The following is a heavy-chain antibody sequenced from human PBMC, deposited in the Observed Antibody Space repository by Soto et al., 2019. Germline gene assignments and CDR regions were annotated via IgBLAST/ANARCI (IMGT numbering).Heavy chain of an antibody. CDR2: IIPILVTI. D-gene: IGHD1-26*01. CDR1: GRTFLISA. V-gene: IGHV1-69*06. Sequence: QVQLVQSGAEVKTPGSSVRVSCKTAGRTFLISAIAWVRQAPGQGLEWMGGIIPILVTIHIAQNFQGRVNFTADRSTSTAYMDLSSLRSEDTATYFCARGKEWEQPSNHYYFDYWGQGSQVIVSS. J-gene: IGHJ4*02. CDR3: ARGKEWEQPSNHYYFDY.